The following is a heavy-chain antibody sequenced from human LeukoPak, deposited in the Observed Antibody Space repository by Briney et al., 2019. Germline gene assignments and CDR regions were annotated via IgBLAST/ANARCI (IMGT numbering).Heavy chain of an antibody. V-gene: IGHV7-4-1*02. D-gene: IGHD3-16*02. CDR3: ARGGDAYYDYVWGSYRTYYFDY. CDR1: GYTFTSYA. CDR2: INTNTGNP. J-gene: IGHJ4*02. Sequence: ASVKVSCKASGYTFTSYAMNWVRQAPGQGLEWMGWINTNTGNPTYAQGFTGRFVFSLDTSVSTAYLQISSLKAEDTAVYYCARGGDAYYDYVWGSYRTYYFDYWGQGTLVTVSS.